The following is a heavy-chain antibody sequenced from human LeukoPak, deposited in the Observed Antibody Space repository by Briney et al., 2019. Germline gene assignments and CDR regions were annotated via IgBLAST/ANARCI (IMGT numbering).Heavy chain of an antibody. Sequence: GESLKISCEGSGYSFTNYWIGWVRQMPGKGLEWMGIIYPDDSDTRYSPSFQGQVTISADKSISTAYLQWSSLKASDTAMYYCARLVCSSSSCYMHYNWFDPWGQGTLVTVSS. CDR2: IYPDDSDT. J-gene: IGHJ5*02. CDR3: ARLVCSSSSCYMHYNWFDP. V-gene: IGHV5-51*01. D-gene: IGHD2-2*02. CDR1: GYSFTNYW.